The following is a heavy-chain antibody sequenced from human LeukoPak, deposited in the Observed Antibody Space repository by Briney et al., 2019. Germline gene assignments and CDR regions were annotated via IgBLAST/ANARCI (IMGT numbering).Heavy chain of an antibody. D-gene: IGHD2-21*02. Sequence: SETLSLTCTVSGASISSYYWSWIRQPPGKGLEWIGYIFYSGSSNYNPSLKSRVTISVDTSKNQFALQLSSVTAADTAVYYCARGSRVVTAFGVDYWGQGTLVTVSS. CDR1: GASISSYY. V-gene: IGHV4-59*01. CDR2: IFYSGSS. CDR3: ARGSRVVTAFGVDY. J-gene: IGHJ4*02.